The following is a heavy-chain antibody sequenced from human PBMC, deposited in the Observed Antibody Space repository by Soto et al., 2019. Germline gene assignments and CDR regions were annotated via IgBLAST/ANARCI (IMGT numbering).Heavy chain of an antibody. CDR3: ARDLGVPNWFDP. D-gene: IGHD3-16*01. CDR2: ISYDGSNK. J-gene: IGHJ5*02. V-gene: IGHV3-30-3*01. Sequence: QPGGSLRLSCAASGFTFSSYAMHWVRQAPGKGLEWVAVISYDGSNKYYADSVKGRFTISRDNSKNTLYLQMNSLRAEDTAVYYCARDLGVPNWFDPWGQGTLVTVSS. CDR1: GFTFSSYA.